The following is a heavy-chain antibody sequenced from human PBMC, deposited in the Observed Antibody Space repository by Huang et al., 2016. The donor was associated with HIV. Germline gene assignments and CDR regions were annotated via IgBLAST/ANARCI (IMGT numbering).Heavy chain of an antibody. CDR2: INPSSGGT. CDR3: ARDWNTYYYDSNAYYAEH. J-gene: IGHJ4*02. V-gene: IGHV1-2*02. Sequence: QVHLVQSGAEVKKPGASVKVSCQASGYSFTGYYLHWVRQTPGQGLEWMGWINPSSGGTHPAQKFEGRVTVTRDTSVSTAYMELRSLKSDDTAVYYCARDWNTYYYDSNAYYAEHWGQGTLVTVSS. CDR1: GYSFTGYY. D-gene: IGHD3-22*01.